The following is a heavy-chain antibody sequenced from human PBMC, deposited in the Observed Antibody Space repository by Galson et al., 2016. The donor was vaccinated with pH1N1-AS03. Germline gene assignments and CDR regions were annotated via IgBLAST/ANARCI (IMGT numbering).Heavy chain of an antibody. CDR1: GFPFSGYS. D-gene: IGHD6-19*01. CDR2: ISTSSSSI. J-gene: IGHJ4*02. CDR3: ARDGPPQGISVAGSFDF. Sequence: SLRLSCAASGFPFSGYSMNWVRQAPGKGLEWVSFISTSSSSIYYAVPVKGRFTISRDNAQNLLYLQMNSLRDEDTAVYYCARDGPPQGISVAGSFDFWGQGTLVTVSS. V-gene: IGHV3-21*01.